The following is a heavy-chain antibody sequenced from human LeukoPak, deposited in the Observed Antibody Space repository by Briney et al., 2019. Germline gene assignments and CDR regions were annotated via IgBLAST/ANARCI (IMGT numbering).Heavy chain of an antibody. D-gene: IGHD3-16*02. J-gene: IGHJ4*02. CDR3: ARFAEVWGSYRRFDD. Sequence: GGSLRLSCAASGFTFSRYWMSWVRQAPGKGLEWVANIQQDGSAKYYVDSVKGRLTISRDNTKNSLYLQMNSLRAEDTAVYYCARFAEVWGSYRRFDDWGQGTLVTVSS. CDR1: GFTFSRYW. V-gene: IGHV3-7*01. CDR2: IQQDGSAK.